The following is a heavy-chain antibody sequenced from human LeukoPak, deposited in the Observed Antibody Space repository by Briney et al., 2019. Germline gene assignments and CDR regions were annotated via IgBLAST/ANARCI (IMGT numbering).Heavy chain of an antibody. J-gene: IGHJ3*02. CDR3: ARGSCSNIRCHDAFDI. D-gene: IGHD2-2*01. CDR2: ISAYNGNT. V-gene: IGHV1-18*01. Sequence: RASVKVSCKASGYTFTSYGISWVRQAPGQGLEWMGWISAYNGNTNYAQKLQGRVTMTTDTSTSTAYMELRSLRSDDTAVYYCARGSCSNIRCHDAFDIWGQGTMVTVSS. CDR1: GYTFTSYG.